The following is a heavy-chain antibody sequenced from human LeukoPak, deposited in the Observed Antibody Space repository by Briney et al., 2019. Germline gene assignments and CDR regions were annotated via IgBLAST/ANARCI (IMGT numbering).Heavy chain of an antibody. CDR3: ARDATTDIGTVYMDV. V-gene: IGHV3-48*03. D-gene: IGHD1-1*01. CDR2: ISSSGSTI. Sequence: GGSLRLSCAASGFTFNNYEMNWVRQAPGKGLEWVLYISSSGSTIHYADSVKGRFTISRDNAKNSLYLHMNSLRVEGTALYFCARDATTDIGTVYMDVWGKGTTVTISS. CDR1: GFTFNNYE. J-gene: IGHJ6*03.